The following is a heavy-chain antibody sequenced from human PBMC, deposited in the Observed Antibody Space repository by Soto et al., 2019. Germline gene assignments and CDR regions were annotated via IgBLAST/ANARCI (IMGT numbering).Heavy chain of an antibody. D-gene: IGHD2-21*02. CDR1: GYTFTSYY. V-gene: IGHV1-46*01. J-gene: IGHJ6*02. Sequence: ASVKVSCKASGYTFTSYYMHWVRQAPGQGLEWMGIINPSGGSTSYAQKFQGRVTMTRDTSTSTVYMELSSLRSEDTAVYYCARDIAYCGGDCRYYYGMDVWGQGTTVTVSS. CDR2: INPSGGST. CDR3: ARDIAYCGGDCRYYYGMDV.